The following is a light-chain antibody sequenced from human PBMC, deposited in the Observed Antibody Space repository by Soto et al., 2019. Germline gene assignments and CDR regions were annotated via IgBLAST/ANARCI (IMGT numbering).Light chain of an antibody. CDR3: QQYNSSPYT. J-gene: IGKJ2*01. Sequence: DIQMTQSPSTLSASVGDRVTITCRASQRFSTWLAWYQQKPGKAPRLLIYDASSLEGGVPSRFSGRGSGTEFTLTSSCLQPDDFATYYCQQYNSSPYTFGQGTKLEIK. CDR2: DAS. V-gene: IGKV1-5*01. CDR1: QRFSTW.